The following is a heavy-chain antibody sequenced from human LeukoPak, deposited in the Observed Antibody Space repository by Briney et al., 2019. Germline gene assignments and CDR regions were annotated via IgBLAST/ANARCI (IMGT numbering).Heavy chain of an antibody. V-gene: IGHV3-74*01. CDR1: GFIFSNYW. J-gene: IGHJ4*02. Sequence: PGGSLRLSCAAPGFIFSNYWMHWVRQAPGKGLVWVSRISGDGSSTTYADSVKGRFTISRDNSKNTLYLQMNSLRAEDTAVYYCAKGGKTIMCPTSCYDYWGQGTLVTVSS. CDR2: ISGDGSST. D-gene: IGHD2-2*01. CDR3: AKGGKTIMCPTSCYDY.